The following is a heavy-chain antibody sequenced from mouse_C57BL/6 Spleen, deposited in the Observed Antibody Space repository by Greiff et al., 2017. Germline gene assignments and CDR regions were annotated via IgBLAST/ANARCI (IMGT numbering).Heavy chain of an antibody. CDR3: ARNHRRYFDV. CDR1: GYTFTSYW. V-gene: IGHV1-69*01. CDR2: IDPSDSYT. Sequence: QVQLQQPGAELVMPGASVKLSCKASGYTFTSYWMHWVKQRPGQGLEWIGEIDPSDSYTNYNQKFKGKSTLTVDKSSSTAYMQLSSLASEDSSVDYCARNHRRYFDVWGTGTTGTVSS. J-gene: IGHJ1*03.